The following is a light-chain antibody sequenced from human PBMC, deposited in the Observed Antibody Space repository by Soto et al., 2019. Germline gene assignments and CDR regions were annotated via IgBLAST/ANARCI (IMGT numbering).Light chain of an antibody. CDR1: QSISSW. CDR2: KAS. CDR3: QQYGSYSHT. V-gene: IGKV1-5*03. J-gene: IGKJ2*01. Sequence: DIPMTQSPSTLSASVGDRVTITCRASQSISSWLAWYQQKPGKAPKLLIYKASSLESGVPSRFSGSGSGTEFSLTISSLQPDDFATYYCQQYGSYSHTFGQGTELEIK.